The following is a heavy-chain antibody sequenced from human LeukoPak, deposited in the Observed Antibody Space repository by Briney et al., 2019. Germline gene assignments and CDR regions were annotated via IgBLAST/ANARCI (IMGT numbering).Heavy chain of an antibody. CDR3: AREEGI. CDR1: GFTFSSYA. CDR2: ISYDGSNK. J-gene: IGHJ4*02. V-gene: IGHV3-30-3*01. Sequence: GRSLRLSCAASGFTFSSYAMHWVRQAPGKGLEWEAVISYDGSNKYYADSVKGRFTISRDNSKNTLYLQMNSLRAEDTAVYYCAREEGIWGQGTLVTVSS. D-gene: IGHD3-10*01.